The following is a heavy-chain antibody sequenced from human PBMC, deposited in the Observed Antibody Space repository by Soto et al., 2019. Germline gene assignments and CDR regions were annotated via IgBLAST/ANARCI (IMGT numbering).Heavy chain of an antibody. CDR3: ARAAIRGSGYYYAFNYYYGMDV. CDR1: GGSISSSSYY. CDR2: IYYSGST. D-gene: IGHD3-22*01. Sequence: SETLSLTCTVSGGSISSSSYYWGWIRQPPGKGLEWIGSIYYSGSTYYNPSLKSRVTISVDTSKNQFSLKLSSVTAADTAVYYCARAAIRGSGYYYAFNYYYGMDVWGQGTTVTVSS. V-gene: IGHV4-39*01. J-gene: IGHJ6*02.